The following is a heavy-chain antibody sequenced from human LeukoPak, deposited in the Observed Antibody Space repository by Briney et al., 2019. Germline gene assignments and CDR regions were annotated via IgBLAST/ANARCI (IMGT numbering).Heavy chain of an antibody. D-gene: IGHD6-13*01. CDR2: ISSSSSYI. CDR3: ARDRRVGSSSPPPGDY. Sequence: GGSLRLSCAASGFTFSSYSMNWVRQAPGKGLDWVSSISSSSSYIYYADSVKGRFTISRDNAKNSLYLQMNSLRAEDTAVYYCARDRRVGSSSPPPGDYWGQGTLVTVSS. J-gene: IGHJ4*02. V-gene: IGHV3-21*01. CDR1: GFTFSSYS.